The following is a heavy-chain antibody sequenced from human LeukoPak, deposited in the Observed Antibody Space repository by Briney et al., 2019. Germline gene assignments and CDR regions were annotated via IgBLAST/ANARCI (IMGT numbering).Heavy chain of an antibody. J-gene: IGHJ4*02. D-gene: IGHD3-10*01. CDR1: KFTFSSYS. CDR3: ARVDGLGNYGHADH. V-gene: IGHV3-48*02. Sequence: PGGSLRLSCAASKFTFSSYSMNWVRQTPGKGMEWLSYISDSGSTIFYADSVRGRFTVSRDNARNSLYLQMNTLRDEDTAIYFCARVDGLGNYGHADHWGQGTLVTVSS. CDR2: ISDSGSTI.